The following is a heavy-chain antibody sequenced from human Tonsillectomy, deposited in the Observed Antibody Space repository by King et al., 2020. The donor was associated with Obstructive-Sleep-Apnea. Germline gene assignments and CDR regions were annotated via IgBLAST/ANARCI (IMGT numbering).Heavy chain of an antibody. CDR2: IDPSDSYT. J-gene: IGHJ4*02. D-gene: IGHD5-18*01. CDR3: ARHLGGYNYGLNNFDF. V-gene: IGHV5-10-1*03. CDR1: GYSFTSYC. Sequence: VQLVQSGAEMKKPGESLRISCKGSGYSFTSYCISWLRQMPGKGLEWMGKIDPSDSYTNYSPSFQGHVTISADKSISTAYLQGSSLKASDTAMYYCARHLGGYNYGLNNFDFWGQGTLVTVSS.